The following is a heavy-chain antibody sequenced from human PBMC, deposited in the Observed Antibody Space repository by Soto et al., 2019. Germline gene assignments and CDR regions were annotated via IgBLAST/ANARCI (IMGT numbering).Heavy chain of an antibody. CDR3: ATTDRYYDFWSGYSHDY. J-gene: IGHJ4*02. CDR1: GFTFSSYW. V-gene: IGHV3-74*01. D-gene: IGHD3-3*01. CDR2: INSDGSST. Sequence: EVQLVESGGGLVQPGGSLRLSCAASGFTFSSYWMHWVRQAPGKGLVWVSRINSDGSSTSYADSVKGRFTISRDNAKNTLYLQMNSLRAEDTAVYYCATTDRYYDFWSGYSHDYWGQGTLVTVSS.